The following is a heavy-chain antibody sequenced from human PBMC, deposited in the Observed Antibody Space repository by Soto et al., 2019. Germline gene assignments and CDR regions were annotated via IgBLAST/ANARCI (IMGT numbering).Heavy chain of an antibody. CDR2: IYYSGST. CDR3: ARHPGTTITTRGYYYGMDV. V-gene: IGHV4-39*01. J-gene: IGHJ6*02. Sequence: PSETLSLTCTVSGGSIGSSSYYWGWIRQPPGKGLEWIGSIYYSGSTYYNPSLKSRVTISVDTSKNQFSLKLGSVTAADTAVYYCARHPGTTITTRGYYYGMDVWGQGTTVTVSS. CDR1: GGSIGSSSYY. D-gene: IGHD4-4*01.